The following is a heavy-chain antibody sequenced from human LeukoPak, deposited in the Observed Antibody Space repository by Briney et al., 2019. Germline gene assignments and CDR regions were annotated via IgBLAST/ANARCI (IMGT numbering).Heavy chain of an antibody. CDR1: GFTFSSYG. CDR3: AKGNPRDYYYYGMDV. CDR2: ISYDGSNK. V-gene: IGHV3-30*18. Sequence: GGSLRLSCAASGFTFSSYGMHWVRQAPGKGLEWVAVISYDGSNKYYADSVKGRFTVSRDNSKNTLYLQMNSLRAEDTAVYYCAKGNPRDYYYYGMDVWGQGTTVTVSS. J-gene: IGHJ6*02.